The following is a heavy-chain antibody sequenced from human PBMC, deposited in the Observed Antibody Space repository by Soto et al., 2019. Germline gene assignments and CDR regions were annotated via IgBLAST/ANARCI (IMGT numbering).Heavy chain of an antibody. V-gene: IGHV3-23*01. CDR3: AKGSRYDFWSGYYFDY. CDR2: ISGSGGST. Sequence: GGTLRLSCAASGFTFSSYAMSWVRQAPGKGLEWFSAISGSGGSTYYADSVKGRFTISRDNSKNTLYLQMNSVRAEDTAVYYCAKGSRYDFWSGYYFDYWGRGTLVTVSS. D-gene: IGHD3-3*01. J-gene: IGHJ4*02. CDR1: GFTFSSYA.